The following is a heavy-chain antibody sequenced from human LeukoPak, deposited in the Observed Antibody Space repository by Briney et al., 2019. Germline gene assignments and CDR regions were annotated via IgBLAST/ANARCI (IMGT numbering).Heavy chain of an antibody. CDR2: ISGSSTDI. J-gene: IGHJ4*02. Sequence: PGGSLRLSCAASGFTFSNHAMNWVRQAPGKGLEWVSSISGSSTDIYYADSVKGRFTISRDNAKNSLYLQINSLRAEDTAIYYCARRGYYDSSGYDYWCQGTLVTVSS. CDR1: GFTFSNHA. CDR3: ARRGYYDSSGYDY. V-gene: IGHV3-21*01. D-gene: IGHD3-22*01.